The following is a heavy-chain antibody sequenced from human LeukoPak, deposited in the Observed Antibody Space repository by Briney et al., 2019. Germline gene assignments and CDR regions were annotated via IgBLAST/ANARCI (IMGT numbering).Heavy chain of an antibody. V-gene: IGHV4-39*01. CDR1: GSSISSSSYY. CDR2: INHSGST. D-gene: IGHD5-12*01. CDR3: TRHLGGYDFARYDY. J-gene: IGHJ4*02. Sequence: PSETLALTCTVSGSSISSSSYYWGWIRQPPGKGLEWIGEINHSGSTNYNPSLKSRVTISVDTSKNQFSLKLSSVTAADTAVYYCTRHLGGYDFARYDYWGQGTLVTVSS.